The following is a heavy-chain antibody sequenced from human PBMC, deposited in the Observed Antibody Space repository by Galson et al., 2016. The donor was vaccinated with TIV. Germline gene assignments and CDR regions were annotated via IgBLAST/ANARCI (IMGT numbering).Heavy chain of an antibody. Sequence: TLSLTCSVFGGSISNGDYYWTWIRQPPGKGLEWIGYVYYSGATNYNPSLKRRVTLSVDRSTNQFSWRLNSVTAADTAVDSCARCRGDYYYGIDVWGQGTTVTVSS. D-gene: IGHD3-10*01. CDR2: VYYSGAT. CDR1: GGSISNGDYY. J-gene: IGHJ6*02. V-gene: IGHV4-30-4*08. CDR3: ARCRGDYYYGIDV.